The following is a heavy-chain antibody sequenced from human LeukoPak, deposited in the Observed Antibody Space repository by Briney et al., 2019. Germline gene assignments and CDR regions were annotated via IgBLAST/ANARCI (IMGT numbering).Heavy chain of an antibody. V-gene: IGHV3-48*02. Sequence: GGSLRDSRAASGFTFSSYSMNWVRQAPGKGLEWVSHISSSSSTIYYADSVNGIFAISRDNTKKSLYLQMNSLRDEDTAVYYCARVSYYDSSNAFDIWGQREIVTVSS. CDR1: GFTFSSYS. CDR3: ARVSYYDSSNAFDI. CDR2: ISSSSSTI. J-gene: IGHJ3*02. D-gene: IGHD3-22*01.